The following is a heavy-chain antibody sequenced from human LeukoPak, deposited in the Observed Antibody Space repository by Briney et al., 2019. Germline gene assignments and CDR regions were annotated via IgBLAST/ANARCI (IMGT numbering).Heavy chain of an antibody. J-gene: IGHJ5*02. CDR1: GFTFSNYG. D-gene: IGHD3-10*01. V-gene: IGHV3-30*02. CDR2: IRFDGTDT. Sequence: GGSLRLSCLASGFTFSNYGMHWVRQAPGKGLEWVALIRFDGTDTYYADSVRGRFTISRDNSKSTLYLQMNSLRAEDTAVYYCSKDLTPVFGGDFDPWGQGTLVTVSS. CDR3: SKDLTPVFGGDFDP.